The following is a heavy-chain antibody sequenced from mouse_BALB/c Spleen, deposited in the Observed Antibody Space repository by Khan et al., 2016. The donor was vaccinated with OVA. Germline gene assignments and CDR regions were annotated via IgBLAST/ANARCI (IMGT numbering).Heavy chain of an antibody. CDR1: GYTFTDYS. J-gene: IGHJ4*01. Sequence: QIQLVQSGPELKKPGETVKISCKASGYTFTDYSMPWVKQAPGKGLKWMGRINTETGEPTYADDFKGRFAISLETSASTAYLQINNLKNEDTATYVCARWLVQGNDYAMDYWGQGTSVTVSS. CDR3: ARWLVQGNDYAMDY. CDR2: INTETGEP. V-gene: IGHV9-2-1*01. D-gene: IGHD2-3*01.